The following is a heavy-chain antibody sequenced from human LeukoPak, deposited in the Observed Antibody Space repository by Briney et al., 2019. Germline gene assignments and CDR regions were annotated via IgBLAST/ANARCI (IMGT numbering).Heavy chain of an antibody. CDR3: ARDDVAWNDVHWFDP. V-gene: IGHV3-21*01. CDR2: ISSTGSSI. Sequence: GGSLRLSCAASGFTFSYYTMSWVRQAPGKGLEWVSSISSTGSSIYYADSVKGRFTISRVNAKNSLYLQMSSLRVEDTAVYYCARDDVAWNDVHWFDPWGQGTLVTVSS. J-gene: IGHJ5*02. D-gene: IGHD1-1*01. CDR1: GFTFSYYT.